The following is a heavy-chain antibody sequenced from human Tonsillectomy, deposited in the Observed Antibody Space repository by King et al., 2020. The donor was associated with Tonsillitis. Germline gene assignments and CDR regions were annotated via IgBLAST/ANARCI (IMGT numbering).Heavy chain of an antibody. CDR2: INQDGSEK. J-gene: IGHJ4*02. Sequence: VQLVESGGDLVQPGGSLRLSCAASGLTFSSYWMTWVRQAPGKGLEWVANINQDGSEKYYADSVKGRFTVSRDNAKKSLYLQMSSLRADDGALYYCACTMLAAVGYWGQGTLVTVSS. V-gene: IGHV3-7*03. CDR3: ACTMLAAVGY. D-gene: IGHD3-22*01. CDR1: GLTFSSYW.